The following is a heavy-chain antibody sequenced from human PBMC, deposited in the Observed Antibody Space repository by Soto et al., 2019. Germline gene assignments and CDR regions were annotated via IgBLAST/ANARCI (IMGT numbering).Heavy chain of an antibody. D-gene: IGHD3-9*01. J-gene: IGHJ4*02. CDR3: AKDYYYDILTGYSYYFDY. V-gene: IGHV3-30*18. CDR1: GFTFSSYG. CDR2: ISYDGSNK. Sequence: QVQLVESGGGVVQPGRSLRLSCAASGFTFSSYGMHWVRQAPGKGLEWVAVISYDGSNKYYADSVKGRFTISRDNSKNTXXLQMNSLRAEDTAVYYCAKDYYYDILTGYSYYFDYWGQGTLVTVSS.